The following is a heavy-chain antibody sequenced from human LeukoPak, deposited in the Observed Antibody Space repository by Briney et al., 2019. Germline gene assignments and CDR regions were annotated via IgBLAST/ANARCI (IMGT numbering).Heavy chain of an antibody. CDR1: GYTFTGYY. CDR2: INPNSGGT. J-gene: IGHJ2*01. D-gene: IGHD6-19*01. CDR3: ARDQQWLARGRYFDL. Sequence: ASVKVSCKASGYTFTGYYMHWVRQAPGQGLEWMGWINPNSGGTNYAQKLQGRVTMTTDTSTSTAYMELRSLRSDDTAVYYCARDQQWLARGRYFDLWGRGTLVTVSS. V-gene: IGHV1-2*02.